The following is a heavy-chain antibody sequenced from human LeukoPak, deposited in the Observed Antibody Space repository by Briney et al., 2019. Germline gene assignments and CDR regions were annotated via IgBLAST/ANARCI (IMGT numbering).Heavy chain of an antibody. D-gene: IGHD3-22*01. V-gene: IGHV3-48*01. CDR2: ISSSSSTI. Sequence: GGSLRLSCAASGFTFSSYSMNWVRQAPGKGLEWVSYISSSSSTIYYADSVKGRFTISRDNAKNSLYLQMNSLRAEDTAVYYCAREPSYYYDSSGYATSYYFDYWGQGTLVTVSS. J-gene: IGHJ4*02. CDR1: GFTFSSYS. CDR3: AREPSYYYDSSGYATSYYFDY.